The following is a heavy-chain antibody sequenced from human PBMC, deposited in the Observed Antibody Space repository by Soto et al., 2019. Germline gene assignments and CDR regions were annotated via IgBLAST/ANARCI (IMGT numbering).Heavy chain of an antibody. CDR2: IRSKANSYAT. CDR1: GFTFSGSA. Sequence: PGGSLRLSCAASGFTFSGSAMHWVRQASGKGLEWVGRIRSKANSYATAYAASVKGRFTISRDDSKNTAYLQMNSLKTEDTAVYYCTRYKPDYGMDVWGQGTTVTVSS. D-gene: IGHD1-1*01. J-gene: IGHJ6*02. V-gene: IGHV3-73*01. CDR3: TRYKPDYGMDV.